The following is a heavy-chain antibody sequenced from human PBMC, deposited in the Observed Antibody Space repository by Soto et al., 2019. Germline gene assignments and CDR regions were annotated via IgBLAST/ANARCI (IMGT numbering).Heavy chain of an antibody. CDR1: GYTFTSYG. J-gene: IGHJ4*02. Sequence: ASVKVSCKASGYTFTSYGISWVRQAPGQGLEWMGWISAYNGNTNYAQKLQGRVTMTRDTSTRTVYMELSSLRSEDTAVYYCARDGYYYDSSGYYLVYWGQGTLVTVS. CDR3: ARDGYYYDSSGYYLVY. D-gene: IGHD3-22*01. CDR2: ISAYNGNT. V-gene: IGHV1-18*01.